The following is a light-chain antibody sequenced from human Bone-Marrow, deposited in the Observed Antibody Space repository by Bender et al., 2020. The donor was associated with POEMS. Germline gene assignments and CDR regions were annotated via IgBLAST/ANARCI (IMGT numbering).Light chain of an antibody. CDR2: SNY. V-gene: IGLV1-44*01. Sequence: QSVLTQPPSASGTPGQSVIISCSGTDSNFGGNNVNWYQHLPGTAPRLVVYSNYQRPSGVPARFSGSKSGTSASLAISDIQSEDEGDYYCCSYTGTVVLFGGGTQVTVL. CDR1: DSNFGGNN. J-gene: IGLJ2*01. CDR3: CSYTGTVVL.